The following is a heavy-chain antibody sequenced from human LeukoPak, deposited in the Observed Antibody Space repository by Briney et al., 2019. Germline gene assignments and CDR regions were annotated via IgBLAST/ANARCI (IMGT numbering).Heavy chain of an antibody. CDR1: GFTFSSYG. Sequence: PGRSLRLSCAASGFTFSSYGMHWVRQAPGKGLEGVAVIWYDGSNKYYADSVKGRFTIYRDNSKNTLYLQMNSLRAEDTAVYYCAKADLVRYFDWLSNWGQGTLVTVSS. CDR3: AKADLVRYFDWLSN. V-gene: IGHV3-33*06. J-gene: IGHJ4*02. D-gene: IGHD3-9*01. CDR2: IWYDGSNK.